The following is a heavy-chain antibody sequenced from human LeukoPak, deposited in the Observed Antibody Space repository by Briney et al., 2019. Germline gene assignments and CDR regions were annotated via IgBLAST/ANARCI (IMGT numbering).Heavy chain of an antibody. CDR2: IYYSGST. CDR1: GGSISSYY. CDR3: ARHSAQTDY. V-gene: IGHV4-59*08. D-gene: IGHD3-10*01. J-gene: IGHJ4*02. Sequence: SETLSLTCTVSGGSISSYYWSWIRQPPGKGPEWIGYIYYSGSTNYNPSLKSRVTISVDTSKNQFSLKLSSVTAADTAVYYCARHSAQTDYWGQGTLVTVSS.